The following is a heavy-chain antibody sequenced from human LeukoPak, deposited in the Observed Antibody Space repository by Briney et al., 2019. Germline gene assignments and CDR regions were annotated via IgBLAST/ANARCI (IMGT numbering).Heavy chain of an antibody. J-gene: IGHJ3*02. Sequence: PSETLSLTCTVSGGSISSYYWSWIRQPPGKGLEWIGYIYYSGSTNYNPSLKSRVTISVDTSKNQFSLKLSSVTAADTAVYYCARAFYYYDSSGREEPAFDIWGQGTMVTVSS. CDR1: GGSISSYY. D-gene: IGHD3-22*01. CDR2: IYYSGST. V-gene: IGHV4-59*01. CDR3: ARAFYYYDSSGREEPAFDI.